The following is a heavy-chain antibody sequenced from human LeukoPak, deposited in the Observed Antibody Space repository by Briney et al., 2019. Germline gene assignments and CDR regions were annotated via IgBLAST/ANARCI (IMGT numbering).Heavy chain of an antibody. J-gene: IGHJ4*02. CDR2: IIPSGSCT. CDR1: GFMFSNYA. V-gene: IGHV3-21*01. D-gene: IGHD1-26*01. CDR3: ASEGVVGGAAHFDY. Sequence: PGGSLRLSCEASGFMFSNYAMNWVRQAPGKGLQWVSSIIPSGSCTYLADSVKGRFTISRDNAKNSLFLQMNSLRVEDTAVYYCASEGVVGGAAHFDYWGQGTLVTVSS.